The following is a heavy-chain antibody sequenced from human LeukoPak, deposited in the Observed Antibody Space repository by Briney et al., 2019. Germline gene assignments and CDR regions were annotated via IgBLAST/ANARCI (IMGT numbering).Heavy chain of an antibody. CDR2: MNPNTGGT. D-gene: IGHD1-7*01. V-gene: IGHV1-2*02. J-gene: IGHJ4*02. CDR3: ARVWAGTTVHSYDY. CDR1: LYSFTGYY. Sequence: ASVKDSFKASLYSFTGYYMHWVRQAPGQGLERMGWMNPNTGGTQYARKFQGRVTMARETSISKANMELSSLRSDDTAVYYCARVWAGTTVHSYDYWGQGTLVTVSS.